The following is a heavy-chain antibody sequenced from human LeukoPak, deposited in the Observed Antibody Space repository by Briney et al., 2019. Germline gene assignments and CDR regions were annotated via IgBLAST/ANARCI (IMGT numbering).Heavy chain of an antibody. CDR2: ISSSSSYI. D-gene: IGHD5-18*01. Sequence: GGSLRLSCAASGFTFSSYSMTWVRQAPGKGLEWVSSISSSSSYIYYADSVKGRFTISRGNAKNSLYLQMNSLRAEDTAVYYCARHYSYANFDYWGQGTLVTVSS. J-gene: IGHJ4*02. V-gene: IGHV3-21*01. CDR3: ARHYSYANFDY. CDR1: GFTFSSYS.